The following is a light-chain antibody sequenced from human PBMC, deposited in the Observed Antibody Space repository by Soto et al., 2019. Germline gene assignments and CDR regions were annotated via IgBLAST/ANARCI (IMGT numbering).Light chain of an antibody. J-gene: IGKJ4*01. Sequence: AIRMTQSPSSLSASTGDRVTITCRASQGISSYLAWYQQKPGKAPKLLIYAASTLKSGVPSRFSGSGSGTYVTLTISCLQSEDFANYYCQQYYSYPTFGGGTKVEIK. CDR1: QGISSY. CDR2: AAS. CDR3: QQYYSYPT. V-gene: IGKV1-8*01.